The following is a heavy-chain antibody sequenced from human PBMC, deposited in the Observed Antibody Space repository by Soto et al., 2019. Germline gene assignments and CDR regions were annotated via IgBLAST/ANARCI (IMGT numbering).Heavy chain of an antibody. CDR3: ARGRRDIVVVPAAMGYFDY. Sequence: QVQLQQWGAGLLKPSETLSLTCAVYGGSFSGYYWSWIRQPPGKGLEWIGEINHSGSTNYNPSLKSRVTISVDTSKNQCSLRLSSVIAADTAVYYCARGRRDIVVVPAAMGYFDYWGQGTLVTVSS. J-gene: IGHJ4*02. CDR1: GGSFSGYY. V-gene: IGHV4-34*01. CDR2: INHSGST. D-gene: IGHD2-2*01.